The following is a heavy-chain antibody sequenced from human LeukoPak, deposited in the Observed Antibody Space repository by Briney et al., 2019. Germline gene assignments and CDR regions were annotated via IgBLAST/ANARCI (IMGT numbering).Heavy chain of an antibody. CDR2: ISSSSSTI. Sequence: GGSLRLSCAASGFTFSSYSMNWVRQAPGKGLEWVSYISSSSSTIYYADSVKGRFTISRDNSKNTLYLQMNSLRAEDTAVYYCAKRGKGYGDYGFDYWGQGTLVTVSS. V-gene: IGHV3-48*01. J-gene: IGHJ4*02. CDR3: AKRGKGYGDYGFDY. D-gene: IGHD4-17*01. CDR1: GFTFSSYS.